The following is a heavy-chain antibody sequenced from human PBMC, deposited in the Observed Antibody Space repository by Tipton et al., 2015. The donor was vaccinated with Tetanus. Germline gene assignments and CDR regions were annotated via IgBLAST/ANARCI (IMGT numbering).Heavy chain of an antibody. J-gene: IGHJ4*02. CDR2: LHSGGDT. Sequence: TLSLTCTVSGGSIRGHFWSWIRQPAGKGLEWIGRLHSGGDTTYNPSLKSRVTMSVDTSKNQFSLGLSSVTAADTALYFCARWGPGVATWGFGFWGQGTLVTVSS. CDR1: GGSIRGHF. CDR3: ARWGPGVATWGFGF. V-gene: IGHV4-4*07. D-gene: IGHD3-16*01.